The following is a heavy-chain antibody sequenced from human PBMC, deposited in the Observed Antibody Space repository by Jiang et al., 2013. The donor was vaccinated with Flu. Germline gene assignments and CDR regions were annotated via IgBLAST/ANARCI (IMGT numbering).Heavy chain of an antibody. Sequence: CTVSGGSISSHYWSWIRQPPGKGLEWIGYIYYMGAPTTTPPLKSRVTISVDTSKNQFSLKLSSVTAADTAVYYCARVKVVRGAGYYYYYMDVWGKGTTVTVSS. V-gene: IGHV4-59*11. CDR1: GGSISSHY. D-gene: IGHD3-22*01. CDR3: ARVKVVRGAGYYYYYMDV. J-gene: IGHJ6*03. CDR2: IYYMGAP.